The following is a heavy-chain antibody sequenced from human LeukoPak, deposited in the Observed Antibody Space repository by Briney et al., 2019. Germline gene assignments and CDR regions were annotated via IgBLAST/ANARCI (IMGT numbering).Heavy chain of an antibody. Sequence: SETLSLTCTVSGGSISSYYWSWIRQPPGKGLEWIGYIYYSGSTNYNPSLKSRVTISVDTSKNQFSLKLSSVTAADTAVYYCARDAVYDGEYYYYYMDVWGKGTTVTISS. V-gene: IGHV4-59*01. CDR2: IYYSGST. J-gene: IGHJ6*03. CDR3: ARDAVYDGEYYYYYMDV. CDR1: GGSISSYY. D-gene: IGHD3-22*01.